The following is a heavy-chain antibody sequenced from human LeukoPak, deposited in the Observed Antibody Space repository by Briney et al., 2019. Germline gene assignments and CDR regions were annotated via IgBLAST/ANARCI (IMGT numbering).Heavy chain of an antibody. Sequence: SVKVSCKASGGTFSRHAISWVRQAPGQGLEWMGGIIPNFGTPHLAQNFQDRVTITADESTTTVYMEMRSLTSEDTAIFYCATRDADYEYYFDYWGQGTLVTVSS. D-gene: IGHD4-17*01. J-gene: IGHJ4*02. CDR3: ATRDADYEYYFDY. V-gene: IGHV1-69*13. CDR2: IIPNFGTP. CDR1: GGTFSRHA.